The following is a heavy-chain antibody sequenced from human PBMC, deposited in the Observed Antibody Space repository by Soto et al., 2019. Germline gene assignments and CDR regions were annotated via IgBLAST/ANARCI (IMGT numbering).Heavy chain of an antibody. V-gene: IGHV1-2*02. D-gene: IGHD6-19*01. CDR2: LNPNSGDT. Sequence: QGQLMQSGAEVRKPGASVRLSCKASGYTFNIYYIHWVRRAPGHGLEWMGWLNPNSGDTRYSQQFQGRVTMTRDTSMNTVYMDLTGLTSGDTAVYYCAREGAVTGTQAFGPW. CDR3: AREGAVTGTQAFGP. CDR1: GYTFNIYY. J-gene: IGHJ5*02.